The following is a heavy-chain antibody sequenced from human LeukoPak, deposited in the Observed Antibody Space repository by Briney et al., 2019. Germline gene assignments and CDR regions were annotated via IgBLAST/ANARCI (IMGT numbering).Heavy chain of an antibody. J-gene: IGHJ6*02. Sequence: GGSLRLSCAASGFTFSSYAMHWVRQAPGKGLEWVAVISYDGSNKYYADSVEGRFTISRDNSKNTLYLQMNSLRAEDTAVYYCARVRVALNYDFWSGYWDVWGQGTTVTVSS. V-gene: IGHV3-30-3*01. D-gene: IGHD3-3*01. CDR3: ARVRVALNYDFWSGYWDV. CDR1: GFTFSSYA. CDR2: ISYDGSNK.